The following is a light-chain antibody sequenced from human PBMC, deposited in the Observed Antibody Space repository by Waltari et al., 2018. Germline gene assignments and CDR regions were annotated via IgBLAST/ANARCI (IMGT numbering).Light chain of an antibody. CDR3: QQRSDRPPVS. J-gene: IGKJ2*03. CDR2: DAS. CDR1: QTVGTF. Sequence: EIVLTQSPATLSLFPGDRATLSCRASQTVGTFLAWYQQKPGLAPRLLIYDASNRATGIPARFSGSGSGTDFTLTISSLEPGDSAVYYCQQRSDRPPVSFGQGTKLEIK. V-gene: IGKV3-11*01.